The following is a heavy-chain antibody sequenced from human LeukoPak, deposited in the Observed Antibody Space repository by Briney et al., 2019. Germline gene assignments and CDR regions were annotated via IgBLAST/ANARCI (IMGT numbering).Heavy chain of an antibody. D-gene: IGHD3-22*01. J-gene: IGHJ4*02. CDR1: GGSISSSSYY. Sequence: PSETLSLTCTVSGGSISSSSYYWGWIRQPPGRGLEWIGSIYYSGSTYYNPSLKSRVTISVDTSKNQFSLKLSSVTAADTAVYYCIGGYTYYYDSSGYDGGDYWGQGTLVTVSS. V-gene: IGHV4-39*07. CDR2: IYYSGST. CDR3: IGGYTYYYDSSGYDGGDY.